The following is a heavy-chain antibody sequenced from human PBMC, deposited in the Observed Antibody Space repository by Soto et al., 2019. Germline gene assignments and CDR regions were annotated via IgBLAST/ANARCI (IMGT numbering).Heavy chain of an antibody. J-gene: IGHJ6*02. D-gene: IGHD2-2*01. CDR2: MNPNSGNT. CDR1: GYSFTSYD. V-gene: IGHV1-8*01. Sequence: QVQLAQSGAEVKKPGASVKVSCKASGYSFTSYDINWVRQATGQGLEWMGWMNPNSGNTGSAQKFQGRVTMTRHTSIRTAYMERTSLRSEDTAVYYCARERSYHMDVWGQGTTVTVSS. CDR3: ARERSYHMDV.